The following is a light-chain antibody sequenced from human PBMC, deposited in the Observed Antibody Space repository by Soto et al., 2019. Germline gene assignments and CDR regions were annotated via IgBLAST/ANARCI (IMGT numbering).Light chain of an antibody. CDR3: SSYTTSTTQV. CDR1: SSNVGSYNY. CDR2: EVR. J-gene: IGLJ2*01. Sequence: QSVLTQPAPVSGSPGQSITFSCTGTSSNVGSYNYVSWYQQHPGKAPKLMIYEVRNRPSGVSDRFSGSKSGKTASLTIFGLQAEDEADYYCSSYTTSTTQVFGGGTKLTVL. V-gene: IGLV2-14*01.